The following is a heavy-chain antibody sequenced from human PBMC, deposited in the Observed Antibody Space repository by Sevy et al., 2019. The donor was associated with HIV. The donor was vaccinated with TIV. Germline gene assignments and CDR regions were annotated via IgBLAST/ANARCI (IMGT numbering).Heavy chain of an antibody. CDR3: ARHGIFGVTYSFDY. V-gene: IGHV4-38-2*01. J-gene: IGHJ4*02. CDR2: IDQSGNA. Sequence: SETLSLTCAVSGYSISRGYHWGWIRQPPGKGLEWIGSIDQSGNAYYNPSLRGRVTISVDTSKNQFSLNLRSVTAADTALYFCARHGIFGVTYSFDYWGQGALVTVFS. CDR1: GYSISRGYH. D-gene: IGHD3-3*01.